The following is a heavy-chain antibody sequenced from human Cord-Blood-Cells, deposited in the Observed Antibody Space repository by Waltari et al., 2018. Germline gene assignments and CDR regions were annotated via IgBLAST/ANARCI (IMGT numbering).Heavy chain of an antibody. D-gene: IGHD2-2*01. CDR2: IYYSGST. CDR1: GGSISSSSYY. Sequence: QRQLQESGPGLVKPSETLSLTCTVSGGSISSSSYYWGWIRQPPGKGLEWIGSIYYSGSTYYNPSLKSRVTISVDTSKNQFSLKLSSVTAADTAVYYCARHGYDIVVVPASDLYYFDYWGQGTLVTVSS. J-gene: IGHJ4*02. CDR3: ARHGYDIVVVPASDLYYFDY. V-gene: IGHV4-39*01.